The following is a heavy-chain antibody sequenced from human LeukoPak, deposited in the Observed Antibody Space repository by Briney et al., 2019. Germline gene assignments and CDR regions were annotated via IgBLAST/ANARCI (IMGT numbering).Heavy chain of an antibody. CDR3: AREPGEKDDYGDGQDAFDI. CDR1: GYTFTSYG. J-gene: IGHJ3*02. CDR2: ISAYNGNT. D-gene: IGHD4-17*01. Sequence: ASVKVSCKASGYTFTSYGISWVRQAPGQGLEWMGWISAYNGNTNYAQKLQGRVTMTTDTSTSTAYMELRSLGSDDTAVYYCAREPGEKDDYGDGQDAFDIWGQGTMVTVSS. V-gene: IGHV1-18*01.